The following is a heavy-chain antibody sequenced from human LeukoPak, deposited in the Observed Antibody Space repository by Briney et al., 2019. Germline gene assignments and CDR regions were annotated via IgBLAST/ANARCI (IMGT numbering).Heavy chain of an antibody. CDR2: ISAYNGNT. Sequence: ASVKVSCKASGYTFTSYGISWVRQAPGLGLEWMGWISAYNGNTNYAQKLQGRVTMTTDTSTSTAYMELRSLRSDDTAVYYCARLCSSTSCYPHYYYGMDVWGKGTTVTVSS. V-gene: IGHV1-18*04. CDR3: ARLCSSTSCYPHYYYGMDV. D-gene: IGHD2-2*01. CDR1: GYTFTSYG. J-gene: IGHJ6*04.